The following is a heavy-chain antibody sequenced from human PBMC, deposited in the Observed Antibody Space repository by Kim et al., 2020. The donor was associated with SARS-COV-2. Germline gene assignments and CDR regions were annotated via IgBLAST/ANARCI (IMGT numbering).Heavy chain of an antibody. V-gene: IGHV3-30*07. CDR3: ARNMITLGGVIPPPFDY. J-gene: IGHJ4*02. Sequence: VNGRLTISRTNSTHTLYLQMNCLRAEDTAVYYCARNMITLGGVIPPPFDYWGQGTLVTVSS. D-gene: IGHD3-16*01.